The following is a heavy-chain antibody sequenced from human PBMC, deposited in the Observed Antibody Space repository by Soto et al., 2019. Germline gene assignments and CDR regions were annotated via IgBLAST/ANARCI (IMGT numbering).Heavy chain of an antibody. D-gene: IGHD3-10*01. CDR2: IYYTGST. CDR1: GGSISRSGYY. V-gene: IGHV4-31*03. CDR3: ARDYGGKYYFDY. Sequence: QVQLQESGPGLVKPSQTLSLTCTVSGGSISRSGYYWSWIRQYPGKGPEWIGYIYYTGSTYYNPTLKRRVTISADTSKNQFSLKVNSVTAVDTAVYYCARDYGGKYYFDYWGQGTLVTVSS. J-gene: IGHJ4*02.